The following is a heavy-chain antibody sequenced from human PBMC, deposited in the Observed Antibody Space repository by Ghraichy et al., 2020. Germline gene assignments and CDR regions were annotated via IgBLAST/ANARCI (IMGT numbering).Heavy chain of an antibody. D-gene: IGHD6-13*01. V-gene: IGHV4-30-4*01. J-gene: IGHJ6*02. Sequence: SETLSLTCTVSGGSISSGDYYWSWIRQPPGKGLEWIGYIYYSGSTYYNPSLKSRVTISVDTSKNQFSLKLSSVTAADTVVYYCARGLGSSSWYSHYYYYGMDVWGQGTTVTVSS. CDR3: ARGLGSSSWYSHYYYYGMDV. CDR1: GGSISSGDYY. CDR2: IYYSGST.